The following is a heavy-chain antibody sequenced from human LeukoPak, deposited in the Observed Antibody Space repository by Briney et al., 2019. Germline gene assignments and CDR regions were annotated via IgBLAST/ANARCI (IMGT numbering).Heavy chain of an antibody. CDR1: GFPFSNYA. J-gene: IGHJ3*02. CDR3: AKDRAPAAGDDAFDI. D-gene: IGHD2-2*01. Sequence: GGSLRLSCAASGFPFSNYALTWVRQGPGKGVEWVSGLSGRGISTYYADSVKGRFTISRDNSKNTLYLQMNSLRAEDTAVYYWAKDRAPAAGDDAFDIWGQGTMGTVSS. CDR2: LSGRGIST. V-gene: IGHV3-23*01.